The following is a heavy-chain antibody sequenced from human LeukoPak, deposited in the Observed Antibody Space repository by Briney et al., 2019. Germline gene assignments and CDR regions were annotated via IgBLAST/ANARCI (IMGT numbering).Heavy chain of an antibody. CDR3: ARGTLAGYFLGY. Sequence: GGSLRLSCTASGFTFRTYAMTWVRQAPGKGLEWVSDVSDNSGDTSYADSVKGRFSISRDNAKNTVYLQMDSLRAEDTAQYYCARGTLAGYFLGYWGQGTLVTVSS. V-gene: IGHV3-23*01. D-gene: IGHD3-9*01. J-gene: IGHJ4*02. CDR2: VSDNSGDT. CDR1: GFTFRTYA.